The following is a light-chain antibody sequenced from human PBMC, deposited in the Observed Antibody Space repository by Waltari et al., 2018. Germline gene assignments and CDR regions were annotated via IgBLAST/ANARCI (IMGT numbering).Light chain of an antibody. CDR2: VGTGGIVG. Sequence: QPVLTQPPSASASLGASVTLTCTLSTGYSNYNVDWYQQRPGKGPRFVMRVGTGGIVGSKGDGIPDRFSVLGSGLNRYLTIKNIQEEDESDYHCGADHGSGSSFVYVFGTGTKVTVL. CDR1: TGYSNYN. CDR3: GADHGSGSSFVYV. J-gene: IGLJ1*01. V-gene: IGLV9-49*03.